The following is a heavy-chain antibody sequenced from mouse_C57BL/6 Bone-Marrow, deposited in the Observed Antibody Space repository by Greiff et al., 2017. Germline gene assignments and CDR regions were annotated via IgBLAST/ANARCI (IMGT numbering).Heavy chain of an antibody. V-gene: IGHV1-15*01. CDR1: GYTFTDYE. Sequence: QVQLQQSGAELVRPGASVTLSCKASGYTFTDYEMHWVKQTPVHGLEWIGAIDPETGGTAYNQKFKGKAILTADKSSSTAYMELRSLTSEDSAVYYCSREYYGSSYRYFDVWGTGTTVTVSS. CDR3: SREYYGSSYRYFDV. J-gene: IGHJ1*03. D-gene: IGHD1-1*01. CDR2: IDPETGGT.